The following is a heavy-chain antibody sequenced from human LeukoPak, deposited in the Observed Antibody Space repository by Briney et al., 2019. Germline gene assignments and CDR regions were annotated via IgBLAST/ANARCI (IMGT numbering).Heavy chain of an antibody. CDR3: AKVRGYNYGYFDY. CDR2: ISWNSGSI. V-gene: IGHV3-9*01. D-gene: IGHD5-18*01. CDR1: GFTFDDYV. J-gene: IGHJ4*02. Sequence: GGSLRLSCAASGFTFDDYVMHWVRQAPGKGLEWVAGISWNSGSIGFADSVKGRFTISRDNAKNSLYLQMNSLRPEDTALYYCAKVRGYNYGYFDYWGQGTLVTVSS.